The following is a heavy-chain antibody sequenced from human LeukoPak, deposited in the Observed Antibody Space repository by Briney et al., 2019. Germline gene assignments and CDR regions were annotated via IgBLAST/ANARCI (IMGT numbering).Heavy chain of an antibody. V-gene: IGHV3-7*01. CDR1: GFTFSSYW. Sequence: GGSLRLSCAASGFTFSSYWMSWVRQAPGKGLEWVANIKQDGSEKYYVDSVKGRFTISRDNAKNSLYLQMNSLRAEDTAVYYCARDKGIAAAGTGFDYWGQGTLVTVSS. CDR2: IKQDGSEK. CDR3: ARDKGIAAAGTGFDY. J-gene: IGHJ4*02. D-gene: IGHD6-13*01.